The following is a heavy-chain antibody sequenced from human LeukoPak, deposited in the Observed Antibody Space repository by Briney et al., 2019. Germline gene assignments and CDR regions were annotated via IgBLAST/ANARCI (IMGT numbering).Heavy chain of an antibody. CDR2: IWSDGSNK. CDR1: KFTFSSYG. CDR3: AKGPLTRGLYYFDY. J-gene: IGHJ4*02. V-gene: IGHV3-30*02. D-gene: IGHD2-2*01. Sequence: GGSLRLSCAASKFTFSSYGMHWVRQAPGKGLEWVAVIWSDGSNKYYADSVKGRFTISRDNSKNTLYLQMNSLRAEDTAVYYCAKGPLTRGLYYFDYWGQGTLVTVSS.